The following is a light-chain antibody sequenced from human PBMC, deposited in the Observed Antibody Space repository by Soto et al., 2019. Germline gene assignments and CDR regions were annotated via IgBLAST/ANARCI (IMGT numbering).Light chain of an antibody. CDR3: QSYDGNTVV. V-gene: IGLV6-57*02. CDR1: SGSIASNY. Sequence: NFMLTQPHSVSESPEKTVTISCTGSSGSIASNYVQWYRQRPGSAPTTLIYEDNQRPSGVPDRFSGSIDSSSNSASLTISGLNTADEADYYCQSYDGNTVVFGGGTKLTVL. J-gene: IGLJ2*01. CDR2: EDN.